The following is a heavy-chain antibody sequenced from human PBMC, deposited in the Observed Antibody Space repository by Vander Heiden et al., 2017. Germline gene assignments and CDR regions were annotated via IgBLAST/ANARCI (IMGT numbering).Heavy chain of an antibody. Sequence: EVQLVESGGSLVKPGGSLRLSCEASGFTFSSYSMNWVRQAPGKGLEWVSSISSGSSYIYYADSVKGRFTISRDNAKNSLYLQMNSLRAEDTAVYYCARGTPMSVSGRPPADYWGQGTLVTVSS. J-gene: IGHJ4*02. D-gene: IGHD6-19*01. CDR2: ISSGSSYI. CDR3: ARGTPMSVSGRPPADY. CDR1: GFTFSSYS. V-gene: IGHV3-21*01.